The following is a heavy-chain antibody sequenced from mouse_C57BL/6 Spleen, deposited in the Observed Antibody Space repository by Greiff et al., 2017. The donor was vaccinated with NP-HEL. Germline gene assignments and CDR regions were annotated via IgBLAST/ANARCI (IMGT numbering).Heavy chain of an antibody. CDR3: ARRDYDAFDY. Sequence: EVKLKESGPGLVKPSQSLSLTCSVTGYSITSGYYWNWIRQFPGNKLEWMGYISYDGSNNYNPSLKNRISITRDTSKNQFFLKLNFVTTEDTATYYCARRDYDAFDYWGQGTTLTVSS. CDR2: ISYDGSN. D-gene: IGHD2-4*01. V-gene: IGHV3-6*01. J-gene: IGHJ2*01. CDR1: GYSITSGYY.